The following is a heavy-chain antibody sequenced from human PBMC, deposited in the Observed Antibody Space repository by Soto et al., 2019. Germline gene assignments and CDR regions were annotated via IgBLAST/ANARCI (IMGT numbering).Heavy chain of an antibody. CDR1: GGTFSSYA. CDR2: IIPIFGTA. CDR3: ARDDESATAGFAP. Sequence: QVQLVQSGAEVKKPGSSVKVSCKASGGTFSSYAISWVRQAPGQGLEWMGGIIPIFGTANYAQKFQGRVRXTXDGXTSTAYMELISLRSEDTAVYYCARDDESATAGFAPWGQGTLVTVSS. J-gene: IGHJ5*02. V-gene: IGHV1-69*12.